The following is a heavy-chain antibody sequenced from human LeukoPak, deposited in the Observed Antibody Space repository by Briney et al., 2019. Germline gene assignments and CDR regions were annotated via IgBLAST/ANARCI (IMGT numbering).Heavy chain of an antibody. Sequence: PGGSLRLSCAASGLTFSSYAMHWVRQAPGKGLEWVAVISYDGSNKYYADSVKGRFTISRDNSKNTLCLQMNSLRAEDTAVYYCARAANYDILTGYLYYFDYWGQGTLVTVSS. V-gene: IGHV3-30-3*01. CDR3: ARAANYDILTGYLYYFDY. CDR1: GLTFSSYA. J-gene: IGHJ4*02. D-gene: IGHD3-9*01. CDR2: ISYDGSNK.